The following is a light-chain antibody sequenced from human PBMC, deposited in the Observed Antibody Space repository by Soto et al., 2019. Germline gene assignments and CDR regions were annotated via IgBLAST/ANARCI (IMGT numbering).Light chain of an antibody. CDR3: CFYVGAITYV. CDR2: EGH. J-gene: IGLJ1*01. Sequence: QSFLAQPASVSGSPVQSITISCTGASGYVWTYSLFSWYQQHPGKSPKVVIYEGHNRPSGGPDRFSGSTSVNTASLTISGLQTDDEADYYCCFYVGAITYVFGTG. V-gene: IGLV2-23*01. CDR1: SGYVWTYSL.